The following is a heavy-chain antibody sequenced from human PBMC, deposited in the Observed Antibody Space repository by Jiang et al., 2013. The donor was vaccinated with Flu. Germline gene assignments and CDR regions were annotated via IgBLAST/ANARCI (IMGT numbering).Heavy chain of an antibody. D-gene: IGHD6-13*01. V-gene: IGHV4-4*07. Sequence: NSYYWSWIRQPAGKGLEWIGRMYTSGITNYNPSLKSRVSMSVDTSKNQFSLKLRSVTAADTAVYYCARGFGSSWYYFDNWGQGNPGHR. CDR3: ARGFGSSWYYFDN. CDR2: MYTSGIT. J-gene: IGHJ4*02. CDR1: NSYY.